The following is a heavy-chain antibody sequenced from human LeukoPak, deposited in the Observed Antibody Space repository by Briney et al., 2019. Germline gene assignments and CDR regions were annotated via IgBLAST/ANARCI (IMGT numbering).Heavy chain of an antibody. CDR2: IKSKTDGGTT. Sequence: GGSLRLSCAASGFTFSNARMSWVRQAPGKGLEWVGRIKSKTDGGTTDYAAPVKGRFTISRDDSKNTLYLQMNSLKTEDTAVYYCTTTPLWFGELDNYYYYGMDVWGKGTTVTVSS. J-gene: IGHJ6*04. D-gene: IGHD3-10*01. CDR3: TTTPLWFGELDNYYYYGMDV. CDR1: GFTFSNAR. V-gene: IGHV3-15*01.